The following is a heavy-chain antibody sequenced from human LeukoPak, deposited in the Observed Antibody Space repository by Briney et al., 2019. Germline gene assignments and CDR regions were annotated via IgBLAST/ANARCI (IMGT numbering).Heavy chain of an antibody. V-gene: IGHV4-34*01. J-gene: IGHJ4*02. CDR3: AKVDYYDSSGYYYDKQIDY. CDR1: GGSFSGYY. D-gene: IGHD3-22*01. CDR2: INHSGST. Sequence: SETLSLTCAVYGGSFSGYYWSWIRQPPGKGLEWIGEINHSGSTNYNPSLKSRVTISVDTSKNQFSLKLSSVTAADTAVYYCAKVDYYDSSGYYYDKQIDYWGQGTLVTVSS.